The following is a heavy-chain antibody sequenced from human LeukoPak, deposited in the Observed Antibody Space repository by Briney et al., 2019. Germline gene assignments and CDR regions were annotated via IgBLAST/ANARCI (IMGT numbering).Heavy chain of an antibody. V-gene: IGHV4-39*01. CDR2: IYYSGST. CDR3: ARQLYSYGLYFDY. CDR1: GGSISSSSYY. J-gene: IGHJ4*02. Sequence: NPSETLSLTCTVSGGSISSSSYYWGWIRQPPGKGLEWIGSIYYSGSTYYNPSLKSRVTISVDTSKNQFSLKLSSVTAADTAVYWCARQLYSYGLYFDYWGQGTLVTVSS. D-gene: IGHD5-18*01.